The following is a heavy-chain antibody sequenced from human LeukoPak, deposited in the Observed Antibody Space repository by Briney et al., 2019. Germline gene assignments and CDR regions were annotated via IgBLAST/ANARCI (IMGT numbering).Heavy chain of an antibody. CDR2: TIPILGIA. J-gene: IGHJ5*02. CDR1: GGTFSSYA. V-gene: IGHV1-69*04. Sequence: GASVKVSCKASGGTFSSYAISWVRQAPGQGLEWMGRTIPILGIANYAQKFQGRVTITADKSTSTAYMELSSLRSEDTAVYYCAREWCSGGSCLNWFDPWGQGTLVTVSS. CDR3: AREWCSGGSCLNWFDP. D-gene: IGHD2-15*01.